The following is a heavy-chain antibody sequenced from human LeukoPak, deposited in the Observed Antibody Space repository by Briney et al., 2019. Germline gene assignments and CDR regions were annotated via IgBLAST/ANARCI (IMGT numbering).Heavy chain of an antibody. CDR3: ASQRGEYFQH. CDR2: IKQDGSEK. D-gene: IGHD3-16*01. Sequence: GGSLRISCAASGFTFSNAWMSWVRQAPGKGLEWVANIKQDGSEKYYVDSVKGRFTISRDNAKNSLYLQMNSLRAEDTAVYYCASQRGEYFQHWGQGTLVTVSS. J-gene: IGHJ1*01. CDR1: GFTFSNAW. V-gene: IGHV3-7*01.